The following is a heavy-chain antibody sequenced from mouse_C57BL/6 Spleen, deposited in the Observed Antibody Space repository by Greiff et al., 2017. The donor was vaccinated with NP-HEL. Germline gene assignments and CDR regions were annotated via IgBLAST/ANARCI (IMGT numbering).Heavy chain of an antibody. CDR1: GFTFSDYG. J-gene: IGHJ4*01. CDR3: AAYYSNYVGAMDY. V-gene: IGHV5-17*01. Sequence: DVMLVESGGGLVKPGGSLKLSCAASGFTFSDYGMHWVRQAPEKGLEWVAYISSGSSTIYYADTVKGRFTISRDNAKNTLFLQMTSLRSEDTAMYYCAAYYSNYVGAMDYWGQGTSVTVSS. D-gene: IGHD2-5*01. CDR2: ISSGSSTI.